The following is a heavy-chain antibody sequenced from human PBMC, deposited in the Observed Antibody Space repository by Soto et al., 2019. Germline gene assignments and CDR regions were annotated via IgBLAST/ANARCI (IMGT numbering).Heavy chain of an antibody. V-gene: IGHV3-30-3*01. CDR2: ISYDGSNK. Sequence: GGSLRLSCAASGFTFSSYAMHWVRQAPGKGLEWVAVISYDGSNKYYADSVKGRFTISRDNSKNTLYLQMNSLRAEDTAVYYCARWYCSGGSCYASYYYCMDVWGQGATVTVSS. CDR1: GFTFSSYA. D-gene: IGHD2-15*01. CDR3: ARWYCSGGSCYASYYYCMDV. J-gene: IGHJ6*02.